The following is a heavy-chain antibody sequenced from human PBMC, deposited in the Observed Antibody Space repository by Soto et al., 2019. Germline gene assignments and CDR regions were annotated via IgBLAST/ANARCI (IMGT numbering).Heavy chain of an antibody. D-gene: IGHD1-7*01. CDR3: AKITGTTYYNY. CDR1: GFTFSSYG. CDR2: ISYGGSNK. V-gene: IGHV3-30*18. J-gene: IGHJ4*02. Sequence: PGGSLRLSCAASGFTFSSYGMHWVRQAPGKGLEWVAVISYGGSNKYYADSVKGRFTISRDNSKNTLYLQMNSLRAEDTAVYYCAKITGTTYYNYWGQGTLVTVSS.